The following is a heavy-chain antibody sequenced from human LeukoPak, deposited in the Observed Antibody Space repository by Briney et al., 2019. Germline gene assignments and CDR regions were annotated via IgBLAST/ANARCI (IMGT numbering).Heavy chain of an antibody. CDR1: GYTFTGYY. J-gene: IGHJ6*03. Sequence: ASVTVSCKASGYTFTGYYMHWVRQAPGQGLEWMGWINPNSGGTNYAQKFQGRVTMTRDTSISTAYMELSRLRSDDTAVYYCARDGGSYGVIDYYYYMDVWGKGTTVTVSS. CDR2: INPNSGGT. V-gene: IGHV1-2*02. D-gene: IGHD1-26*01. CDR3: ARDGGSYGVIDYYYYMDV.